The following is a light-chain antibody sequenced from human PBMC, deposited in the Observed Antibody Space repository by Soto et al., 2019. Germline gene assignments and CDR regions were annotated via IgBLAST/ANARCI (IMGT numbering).Light chain of an antibody. Sequence: ITMTQSPSSMSASVGDRGTITCRASQNIATYLKWDQQTPGKAPKLLIYTASTVQSGVPSRVSGSGSGTEFTLTISSLQPEDFATCYCQQSYNTPLTFGGGTRWIS. CDR1: QNIATY. V-gene: IGKV1-39*01. CDR3: QQSYNTPLT. CDR2: TAS. J-gene: IGKJ4*01.